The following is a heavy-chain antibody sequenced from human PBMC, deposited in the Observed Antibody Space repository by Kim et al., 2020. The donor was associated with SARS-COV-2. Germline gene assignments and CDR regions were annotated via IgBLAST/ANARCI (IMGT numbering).Heavy chain of an antibody. D-gene: IGHD1-26*01. CDR3: ARGLGGGSYGAFDY. Sequence: GGSLRLSCAASGFTFSSYDMHWVRQATGKGLEWVSAIGTAGDTYYPGSVKGRFTISRENAKNSLYLQMNSLRAGDTAVYYCARGLGGGSYGAFDYWGQGTLVTVSS. J-gene: IGHJ4*02. CDR2: IGTAGDT. CDR1: GFTFSSYD. V-gene: IGHV3-13*01.